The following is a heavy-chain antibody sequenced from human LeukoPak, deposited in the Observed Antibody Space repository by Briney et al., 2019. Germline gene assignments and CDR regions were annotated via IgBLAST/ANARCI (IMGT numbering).Heavy chain of an antibody. D-gene: IGHD5-18*01. CDR3: ARSRGGYSYGYGED. V-gene: IGHV1-18*01. CDR2: ISAYNGNT. CDR1: GYSFTSYG. Sequence: GASVKVSCKASGYSFTSYGISWVRQAPGQGLEWMGWISAYNGNTNYAQKLQDRVTMTTDTSTSTGYMELRSLTPDDTAVYYCARSRGGYSYGYGEDWGQGTLVTVSS. J-gene: IGHJ4*02.